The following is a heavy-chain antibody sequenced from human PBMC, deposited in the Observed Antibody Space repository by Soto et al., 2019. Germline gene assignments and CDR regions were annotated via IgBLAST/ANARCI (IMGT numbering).Heavy chain of an antibody. D-gene: IGHD3-10*01. J-gene: IGHJ4*02. CDR1: GGSFSGYY. Sequence: SETLSLTGAGYGGSFSGYYWSLIRQPPGKGLEWIGEINHSGSTNYNPSLKSRVTISVDTSKNQFSPKLSSVTAADTAVYYCARDRGITMVRGVIRPRRLFDYWGQGTLVTVSS. CDR3: ARDRGITMVRGVIRPRRLFDY. CDR2: INHSGST. V-gene: IGHV4-34*01.